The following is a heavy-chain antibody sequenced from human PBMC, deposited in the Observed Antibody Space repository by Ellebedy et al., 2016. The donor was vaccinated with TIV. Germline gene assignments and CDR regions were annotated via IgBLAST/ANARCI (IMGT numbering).Heavy chain of an antibody. CDR2: ISSSGSTI. CDR1: GFTFTDYY. J-gene: IGHJ4*02. V-gene: IGHV3-11*01. D-gene: IGHD5-18*01. Sequence: GESLKISCAASGFTFTDYYMRWIRHAPGKGLELVSYISSSGSTIYYADSLKGRFTISRDNAKNSLYLQMNSLRAEDTAVYYCARPRGYSYGGFDYWGQGTLVTVYS. CDR3: ARPRGYSYGGFDY.